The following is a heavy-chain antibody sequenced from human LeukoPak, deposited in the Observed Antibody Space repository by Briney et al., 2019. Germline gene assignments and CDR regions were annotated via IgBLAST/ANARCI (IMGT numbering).Heavy chain of an antibody. CDR2: IYPGDSDT. J-gene: IGHJ6*03. CDR3: ARHKWELLSYYYMDV. CDR1: GYSFTSYW. Sequence: KVGESLKISCKGSGYSFTSYWIGWVRQMPGKGLEWMGIIYPGDSDTRYSPSFQGQVTISADKSISTAYLQWSSLKASDTAMYYCARHKWELLSYYYMDVWGKGTTVTVSS. V-gene: IGHV5-51*01. D-gene: IGHD1-26*01.